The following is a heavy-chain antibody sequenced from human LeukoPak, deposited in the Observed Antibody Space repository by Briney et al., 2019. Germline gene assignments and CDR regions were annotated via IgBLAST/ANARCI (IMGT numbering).Heavy chain of an antibody. J-gene: IGHJ4*02. CDR2: NSSSGSTI. CDR1: GFTSSDYY. D-gene: IGHD5-12*01. V-gene: IGHV3-11*01. CDR3: ARDSGYLTHFDY. Sequence: PGGSLRLSCAASGFTSSDYYMSWIRQAPGKGLEWVSYNSSSGSTIYYADSVKGRFTISRDNAKNSLYLQMNSLRAEDTAVYYCARDSGYLTHFDYWGQGTLVTVSS.